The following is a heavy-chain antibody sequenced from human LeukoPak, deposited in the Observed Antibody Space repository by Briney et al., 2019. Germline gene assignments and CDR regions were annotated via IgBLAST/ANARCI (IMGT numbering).Heavy chain of an antibody. CDR1: GGTFSSYA. CDR3: AREVYYDILTGYSSDAFDI. D-gene: IGHD3-9*01. Sequence: ASVKVSCKASGGTFSSYAISWVRQAPGQGLEWMGRIIPILGIANYAQKFQGRVTITADKSTSTAYMELSSLRSEDTAVYYCAREVYYDILTGYSSDAFDIWGQGTMVTVSS. CDR2: IIPILGIA. V-gene: IGHV1-69*04. J-gene: IGHJ3*02.